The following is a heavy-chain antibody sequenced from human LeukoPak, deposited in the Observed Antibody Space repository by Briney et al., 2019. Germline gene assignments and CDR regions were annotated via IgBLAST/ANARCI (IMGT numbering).Heavy chain of an antibody. D-gene: IGHD3-16*01. CDR2: IKQDQSEK. CDR3: ARDHPGGLDY. CDR1: GFTLNTYW. J-gene: IGHJ4*02. V-gene: IGHV3-7*01. Sequence: GGSLRLSCIASGFTLNTYWMAWVRQAPGKGPEGVANIKQDQSEKYYVNSVKGRFTISRDNAKNSLYLQMNSLTAEDTAVYYCARDHPGGLDYWGQGILVTVSS.